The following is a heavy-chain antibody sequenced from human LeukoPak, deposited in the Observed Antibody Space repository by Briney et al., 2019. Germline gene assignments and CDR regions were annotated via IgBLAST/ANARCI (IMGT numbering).Heavy chain of an antibody. Sequence: GGSLRLSCAASGFTFSSYAMSWVRQAPGKGLEWVSAISGSGGSTYYADSVKGRFTISRDNSKNTLYLQMNSLRAEDTAVYYCAKNPPQGPYLYWYFDLWGRGTLVTVSS. CDR1: GFTFSSYA. CDR2: ISGSGGST. D-gene: IGHD2-2*01. CDR3: AKNPPQGPYLYWYFDL. V-gene: IGHV3-23*01. J-gene: IGHJ2*01.